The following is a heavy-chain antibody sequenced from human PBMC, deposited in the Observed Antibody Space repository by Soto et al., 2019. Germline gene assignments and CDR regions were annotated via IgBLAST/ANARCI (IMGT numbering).Heavy chain of an antibody. CDR3: AKAPKILTGRTGYYYMDV. D-gene: IGHD3-9*01. CDR2: ISGSGGST. CDR1: GFTFSSYA. J-gene: IGHJ6*03. Sequence: GGSLRLSCAASGFTFSSYAMSWVRQAPGKGLEWVSAISGSGGSTYYADSVKGRFTISRDNSKNTLYLQMNSLRAEDTAVYYCAKAPKILTGRTGYYYMDVWGKGTTVTVSS. V-gene: IGHV3-23*01.